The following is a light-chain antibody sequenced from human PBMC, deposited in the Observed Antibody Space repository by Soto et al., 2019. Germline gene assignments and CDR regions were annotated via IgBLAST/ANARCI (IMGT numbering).Light chain of an antibody. Sequence: EIVLTQSPGTLSLSPGERATLSCRASQSVSSSYLAWYQQKPGQAPRLLIYGASSRATGIPDRFSGSGSGTDFTLTISRMEPEDFALNYCQQYGSSPVTFGQGAKVDI. CDR2: GAS. CDR3: QQYGSSPVT. J-gene: IGKJ1*01. V-gene: IGKV3-20*01. CDR1: QSVSSSY.